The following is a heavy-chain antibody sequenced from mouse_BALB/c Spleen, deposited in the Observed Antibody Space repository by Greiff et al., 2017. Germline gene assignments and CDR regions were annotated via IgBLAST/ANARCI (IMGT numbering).Heavy chain of an antibody. CDR1: GFNIKDTY. V-gene: IGHV14-3*02. J-gene: IGHJ2*01. CDR3: ARKLRYYFDY. CDR2: IDPANGNT. Sequence: EVHLVESGAELVKPGASVKLSCTASGFNIKDTYMHWVKQRPEQGLEWIGRIDPANGNTKYDPKFQGKATITADTSSNTAYLQLSSLTSEDTAVYYCARKLRYYFDYWGQGTTLTVSS. D-gene: IGHD1-1*01.